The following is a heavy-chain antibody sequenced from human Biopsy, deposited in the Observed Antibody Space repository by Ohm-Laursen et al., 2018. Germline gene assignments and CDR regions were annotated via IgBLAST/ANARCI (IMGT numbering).Heavy chain of an antibody. J-gene: IGHJ5*02. Sequence: ASVKVSCKASGYSFTSYYMHWVRQAPGQGLEWMGMINPSGSTTSYPQIFQGRVTMTRGTSKSTVYMELSSLRSADTAVYYCARDRDRRGWFDPWGQGTLVTVSS. CDR1: GYSFTSYY. CDR3: ARDRDRRGWFDP. V-gene: IGHV1-46*01. D-gene: IGHD1-14*01. CDR2: INPSGSTT.